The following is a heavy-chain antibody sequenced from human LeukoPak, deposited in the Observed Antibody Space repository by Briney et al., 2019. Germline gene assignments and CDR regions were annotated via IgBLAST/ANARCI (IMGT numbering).Heavy chain of an antibody. J-gene: IGHJ3*02. CDR2: IYTSGST. Sequence: SETLSLTCTVSGGSISSGSYYWSWIRQPAGKGLEWIVRIYTSGSTNYNPSLKSRVTISVDTSKNQFSLKLSSVTAADTAVYYCARDSCSSTSCYTDDAFDIWGQGTMVTVSS. V-gene: IGHV4-61*02. CDR1: GGSISSGSYY. CDR3: ARDSCSSTSCYTDDAFDI. D-gene: IGHD2-2*02.